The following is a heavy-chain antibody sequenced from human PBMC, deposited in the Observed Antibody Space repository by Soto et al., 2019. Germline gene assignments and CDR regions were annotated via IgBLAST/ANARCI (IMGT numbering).Heavy chain of an antibody. Sequence: QVQLQQGGAGLLKPSETLSLTCAVYGGAFRGYYWSWIRQPPGKGLEWLGEINDSGSTNYNPSLKSRITTSLDTSKKEISLRLSSVTAADTAVYYCARERGRYCSGESCYPFGPWGQGALVTVSS. CDR3: ARERGRYCSGESCYPFGP. CDR2: INDSGST. V-gene: IGHV4-34*01. D-gene: IGHD2-15*01. CDR1: GGAFRGYY. J-gene: IGHJ5*02.